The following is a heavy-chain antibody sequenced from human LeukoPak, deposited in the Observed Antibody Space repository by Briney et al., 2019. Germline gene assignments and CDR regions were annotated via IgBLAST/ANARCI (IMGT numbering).Heavy chain of an antibody. D-gene: IGHD6-13*01. J-gene: IGHJ4*02. CDR3: ARATPYSSSWYTDY. Sequence: SETLSLTCTVSGGSISSSSYYWGWIRQPPGKGLEWIGSIYYSGSTYYNPSLKSRVTISVDKSKNQFSLKLSSVTAADTAVYYCARATPYSSSWYTDYWGQGTLVTVSS. CDR2: IYYSGST. CDR1: GGSISSSSYY. V-gene: IGHV4-39*07.